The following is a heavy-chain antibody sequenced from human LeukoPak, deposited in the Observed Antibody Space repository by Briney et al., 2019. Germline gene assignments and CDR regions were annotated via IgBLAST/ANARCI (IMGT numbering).Heavy chain of an antibody. CDR2: IYYSGST. CDR3: AREGHGYNYAFDI. V-gene: IGHV4-59*12. D-gene: IGHD5-24*01. J-gene: IGHJ3*02. Sequence: PSETLSLTCTVSGGSISSYYWSWLRQPPGKGLEWIGYIYYSGSTNYNPSLKSRVTISVDTSKNQFSLKVRSVTAADTAVYYCAREGHGYNYAFDIWGQGTMVTVSS. CDR1: GGSISSYY.